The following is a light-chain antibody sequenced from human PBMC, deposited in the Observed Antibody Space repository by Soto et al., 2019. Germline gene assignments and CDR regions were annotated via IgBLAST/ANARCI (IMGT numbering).Light chain of an antibody. CDR3: QQYDNLPIT. CDR1: QDISNY. V-gene: IGKV1-33*01. J-gene: IGKJ5*01. CDR2: DAS. Sequence: DIQMTQSPSSLSASVGDRVTITCQASQDISNYLNWYQQKPGKAPKLLIYDASNLETGVPSRFSGSGSGTDFTFTISSLQAEYIATYYCQQYDNLPITFGQGTRLDIK.